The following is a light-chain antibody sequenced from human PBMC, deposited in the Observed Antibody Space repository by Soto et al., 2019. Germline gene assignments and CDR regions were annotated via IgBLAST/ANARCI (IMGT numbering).Light chain of an antibody. V-gene: IGLV4-69*01. CDR2: LNSDGSH. J-gene: IGLJ2*01. Sequence: QLVLTQSPSASASLGASVKLTCTLSSGHSSYVIAWHQQQPEEGPRYLMKLNSDGSHTKGDGIPDRFSGSSSGAERYLTIPSLQSEDEADYYCQTWGTGIVVFGGGTKLTVL. CDR1: SGHSSYV. CDR3: QTWGTGIVV.